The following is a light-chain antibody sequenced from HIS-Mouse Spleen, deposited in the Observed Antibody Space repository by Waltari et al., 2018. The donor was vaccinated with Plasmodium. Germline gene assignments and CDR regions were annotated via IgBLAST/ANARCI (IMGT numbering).Light chain of an antibody. J-gene: IGLJ2*01. CDR2: QDS. CDR1: KLGAKY. CDR3: QAWDSSTAV. V-gene: IGLV3-1*01. Sequence: SYELTQPPSVSVSPGQTASLTCPGTKLGAKYSCWYQPKPGQSPVLVIDQDSKRPSGIPERFSGSNSGNTATLTISGTQAMDEADYYCQAWDSSTAVFGGGTKLTVL.